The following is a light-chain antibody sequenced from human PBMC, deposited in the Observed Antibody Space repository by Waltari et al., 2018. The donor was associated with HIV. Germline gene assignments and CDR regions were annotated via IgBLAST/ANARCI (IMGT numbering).Light chain of an antibody. CDR1: NSDVGSYDY. CDR3: CSYAGSSILV. Sequence: QSALTQPASVSGSPGQSITISCTGTNSDVGSYDYVSWYQKHPGKAPQLIIYVVSKRPSGFSSRFSGSKSGNTASLTISGLQADDEANYYCCSYAGSSILVFGGGTKLTVL. CDR2: VVS. V-gene: IGLV2-23*02. J-gene: IGLJ2*01.